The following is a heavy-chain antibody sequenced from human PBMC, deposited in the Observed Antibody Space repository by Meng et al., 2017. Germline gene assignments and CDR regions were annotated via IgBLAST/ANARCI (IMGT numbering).Heavy chain of an antibody. J-gene: IGHJ6*02. CDR2: IANVGSTM. Sequence: GGSLRLSCAASGFSFSDRYMSWVRQAPGKGLEWISYIANVGSTMYYADSVKGRFTISRDNAKNSLYLQMNSLRAEDTAVYYCAREQRGPSGYYYYGMDVWGQGTTVTVSS. V-gene: IGHV3-11*01. D-gene: IGHD3-10*01. CDR1: GFSFSDRY. CDR3: AREQRGPSGYYYYGMDV.